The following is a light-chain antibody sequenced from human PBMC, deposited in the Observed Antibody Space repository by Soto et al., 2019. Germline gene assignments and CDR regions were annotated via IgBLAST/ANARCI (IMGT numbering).Light chain of an antibody. J-gene: IGLJ2*01. CDR1: SGHSSYA. CDR3: QTWGTGILV. Sequence: QPVLTQSPSASASLGASVKLTCTLSSGHSSYAIAWHQQQPEKGPRYLMKLNSDGSHSKGDGIPDHFSGSSSGAERYLTISSLQSEDEADYYCQTWGTGILVFGGGTKVTVL. V-gene: IGLV4-69*01. CDR2: LNSDGSH.